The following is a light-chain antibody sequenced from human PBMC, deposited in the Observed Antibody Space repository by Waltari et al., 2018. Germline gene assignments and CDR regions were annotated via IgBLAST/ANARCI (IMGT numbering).Light chain of an antibody. CDR3: QSADSSGDYVV. CDR2: KDS. CDR1: ALPKQY. Sequence: SYELTQPPSVSVSPGQTARIPCSGAALPKQYSYWYQQKPGQAPILVMFKDSERPSEIPERFSGSTSGTTVTLTISEVQAEDEADYYCQSADSSGDYVVFGGGTKLTVL. V-gene: IGLV3-25*03. J-gene: IGLJ2*01.